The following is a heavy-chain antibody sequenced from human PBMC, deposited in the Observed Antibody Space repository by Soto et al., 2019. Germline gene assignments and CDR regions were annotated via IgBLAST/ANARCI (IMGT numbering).Heavy chain of an antibody. J-gene: IGHJ4*02. D-gene: IGHD5-12*01. CDR1: GGSISSSSYY. V-gene: IGHV4-39*01. Sequence: QLQLQESGPGLVKPSETLSLTCTVSGGSISSSSYYWGWIRQPPGKGLEWIGSIYYSGSTYYNQSLKSRVTISVDTSKNQFSLKLSSVTAADTAVYYCARLGRDGYATFDYWGQGTLVTVSS. CDR3: ARLGRDGYATFDY. CDR2: IYYSGST.